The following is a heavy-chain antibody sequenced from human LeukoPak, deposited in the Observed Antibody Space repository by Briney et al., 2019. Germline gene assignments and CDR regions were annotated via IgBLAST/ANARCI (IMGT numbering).Heavy chain of an antibody. CDR2: ISYSGST. CDR1: GGSISSYY. D-gene: IGHD2-15*01. Sequence: SETLSLTCTVSGGSISSYYWTWIRQPPGKGLKWIGYISYSGSTNYNPSLKSRVTISVDTSKNQFSLKPSSVTAADTAVYYCARDHRYCSGSSCYSDAFDIWGQGTVVTVSS. V-gene: IGHV4-59*01. CDR3: ARDHRYCSGSSCYSDAFDI. J-gene: IGHJ3*02.